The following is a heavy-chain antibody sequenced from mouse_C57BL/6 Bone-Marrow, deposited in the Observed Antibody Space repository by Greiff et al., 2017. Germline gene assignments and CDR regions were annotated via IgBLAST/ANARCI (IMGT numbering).Heavy chain of an antibody. J-gene: IGHJ2*01. Sequence: EVKLLESGPGLVKPSQSLSLTCSVTGYSITSGYYWNWIRQFPGNKLEWMGYISYDGSNNYNPSLKNRISITRDTSKNQFFLKLNSVTTEDTATYYCARRQGLPYYFDYWGQGTTLTVSS. CDR1: GYSITSGYY. D-gene: IGHD6-1*01. CDR3: ARRQGLPYYFDY. CDR2: ISYDGSN. V-gene: IGHV3-6*01.